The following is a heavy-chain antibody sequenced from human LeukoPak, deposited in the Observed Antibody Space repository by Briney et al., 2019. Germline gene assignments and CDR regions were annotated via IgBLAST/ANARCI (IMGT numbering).Heavy chain of an antibody. J-gene: IGHJ6*03. D-gene: IGHD6-6*01. Sequence: GGSLRLSCAASGFTFSSYSMNWVRQAPGKGLEWVSSISSSSSYIYYADSVKGRFTISRDNAKNSLYLQMNSLRAEDTAVYYCAREGAARRYMDVWGKGTTVTVSS. CDR3: AREGAARRYMDV. V-gene: IGHV3-21*01. CDR1: GFTFSSYS. CDR2: ISSSSSYI.